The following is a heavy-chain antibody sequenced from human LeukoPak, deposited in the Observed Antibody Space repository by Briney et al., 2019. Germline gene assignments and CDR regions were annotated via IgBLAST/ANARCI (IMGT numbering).Heavy chain of an antibody. J-gene: IGHJ3*02. V-gene: IGHV3-11*04. CDR2: ISSSGNTI. CDR3: ARDLDYDSSGYPAFDI. D-gene: IGHD3-22*01. Sequence: PGGSLRLSCAASGFTFSDNYMSWIRQAPGKGLEWVSYISSSGNTIYYADSVKGRFTISRDNAKNSLYLQMNSLRAEDTAVYYCARDLDYDSSGYPAFDIWGQGTMVTVSS. CDR1: GFTFSDNY.